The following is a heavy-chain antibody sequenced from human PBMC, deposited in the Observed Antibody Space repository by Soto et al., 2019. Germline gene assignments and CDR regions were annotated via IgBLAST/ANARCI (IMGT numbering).Heavy chain of an antibody. J-gene: IGHJ5*02. V-gene: IGHV3-30*18. CDR1: GFTFSSYG. D-gene: IGHD3-3*01. CDR2: ISYDGSNK. Sequence: QVQLVESGGGVVQPGRSLRLSCAASGFTFSSYGMPWVRQAPGKGLAWVAVISYDGSNKYYADSVKGRFTISRDNSKNTLYPQMNSLRAEDTAVYYCAKDRWDDFWSGYLSWFDPWGQGTLVTVSS. CDR3: AKDRWDDFWSGYLSWFDP.